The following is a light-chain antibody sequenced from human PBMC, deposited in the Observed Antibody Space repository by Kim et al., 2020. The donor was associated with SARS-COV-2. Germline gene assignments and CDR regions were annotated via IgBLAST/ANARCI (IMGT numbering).Light chain of an antibody. J-gene: IGKJ1*01. CDR2: GAS. CDR1: QSVSSTS. Sequence: EIVLTQSPGTLSLSPGERATLSCRASQSVSSTSLAWYQQKPGQAPRLLIFGASSRATGIPDRFSGSGSGTDFTLTINRLEPGDFAVYYCQRYGSSPRTFGQGTKVDIK. CDR3: QRYGSSPRT. V-gene: IGKV3-20*01.